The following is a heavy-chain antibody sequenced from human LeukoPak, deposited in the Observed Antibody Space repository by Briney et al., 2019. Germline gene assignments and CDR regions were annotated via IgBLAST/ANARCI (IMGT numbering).Heavy chain of an antibody. CDR1: GFTFSNYW. D-gene: IGHD3-10*01. CDR2: ISYDGSNK. J-gene: IGHJ4*02. CDR3: AKGRRYYDY. V-gene: IGHV3-30*18. Sequence: GGSLRLSCAASGFTFSNYWMHWVRQAPGKGLEWVAVISYDGSNKYYADSVKGRFTISRDNSKNTLYLQMNSLRAEDTAVYYCAKGRRYYDYWGQGTLVTVSS.